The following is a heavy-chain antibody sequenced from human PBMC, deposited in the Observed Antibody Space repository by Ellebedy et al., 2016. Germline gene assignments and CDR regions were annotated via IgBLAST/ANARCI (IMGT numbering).Heavy chain of an antibody. CDR1: GFTFSTYS. CDR2: ISNDGSNK. Sequence: GESLKISCAASGFTFSTYSMHWVRQAPGKGLEWVAVISNDGSNKYYADSVKGRFTISRDNSKNTLFLQMNSLRGEDTAMYYCARDPEDTFGGIIVDLYFDYWGQGTLVTVSS. D-gene: IGHD3-16*02. J-gene: IGHJ4*02. CDR3: ARDPEDTFGGIIVDLYFDY. V-gene: IGHV3-30-3*01.